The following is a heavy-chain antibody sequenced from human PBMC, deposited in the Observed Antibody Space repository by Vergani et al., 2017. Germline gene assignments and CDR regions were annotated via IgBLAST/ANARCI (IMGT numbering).Heavy chain of an antibody. Sequence: QVQLVQSGAEVKKPGASVKVSCKASGYTFTSYGISWVRQAPGQGLEWMGWISAYNGNTNYAQKFQGRVTMTRDTSTSTVYMELSSLRSEDTAVYYCAGGSGYYRTLDYWGQGTLVTVSS. CDR3: AGGSGYYRTLDY. J-gene: IGHJ4*02. D-gene: IGHD3-3*01. CDR1: GYTFTSYG. CDR2: ISAYNGNT. V-gene: IGHV1-18*04.